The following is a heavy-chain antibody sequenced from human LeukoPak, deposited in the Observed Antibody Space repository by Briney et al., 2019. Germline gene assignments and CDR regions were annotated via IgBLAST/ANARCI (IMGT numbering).Heavy chain of an antibody. V-gene: IGHV4-34*01. Sequence: SETLSLTCAVYGGSFSGYYWSWIRQPPGKGLEWIGEINHSGSTNYNPSLKSRVTISVDTSKNRFSLNLSSVTAADTAVYYCARGPSTQYGLDVWGQGTTVTVSS. CDR1: GGSFSGYY. CDR3: ARGPSTQYGLDV. CDR2: INHSGST. J-gene: IGHJ6*02.